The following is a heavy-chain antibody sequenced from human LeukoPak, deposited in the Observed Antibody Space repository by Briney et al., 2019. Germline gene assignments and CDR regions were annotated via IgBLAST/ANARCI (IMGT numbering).Heavy chain of an antibody. CDR3: ARYDTAMAGNPLAIFDY. V-gene: IGHV3-21*04. J-gene: IGHJ4*02. CDR2: ISSSSGYI. D-gene: IGHD5-18*01. Sequence: AGGSLRLSCAASGFTFSSYSMNWVRQAPGKGLEWVSSISSSSGYIYYADSVKGRFTISRDDSKNTLYLQMNSLRAEDTAVYYCARYDTAMAGNPLAIFDYWGQGTLVTVSS. CDR1: GFTFSSYS.